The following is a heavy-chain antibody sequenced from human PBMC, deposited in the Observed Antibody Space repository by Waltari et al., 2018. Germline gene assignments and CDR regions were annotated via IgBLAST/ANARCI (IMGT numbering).Heavy chain of an antibody. CDR1: GLPVSFPP. CDR3: ATARDEFTASIFFDH. Sequence: DVRLLESGGGLVRPGGSLGLSCAPSGLPVSFPPRRWVRQAPGQGLEWVSVIYPAGSTYHADSVLGRFTISRDVSQNTLYLQMNNLRPEDTAVYYCATARDEFTASIFFDHWGQGALVSVSS. CDR2: IYPAGST. J-gene: IGHJ4*02. V-gene: IGHV3-66*02. D-gene: IGHD3-3*01.